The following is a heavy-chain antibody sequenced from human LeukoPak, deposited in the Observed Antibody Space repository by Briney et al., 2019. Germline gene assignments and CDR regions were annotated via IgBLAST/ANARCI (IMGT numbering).Heavy chain of an antibody. Sequence: GGSLRLSCAASGFTFSNAWMTWVRQSPGKGLEWVGRIKTKTDGGTADYAAHVNGRFIISRDDSKNTLYLQMNSLKTEDTAVYYCSTDYGGGCWGQGALVAVSS. CDR1: GFTFSNAW. D-gene: IGHD4-17*01. CDR3: STDYGGGC. V-gene: IGHV3-15*01. CDR2: IKTKTDGGTA. J-gene: IGHJ1*01.